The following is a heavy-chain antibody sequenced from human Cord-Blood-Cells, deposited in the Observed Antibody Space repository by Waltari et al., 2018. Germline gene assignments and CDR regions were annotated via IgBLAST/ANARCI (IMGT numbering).Heavy chain of an antibody. CDR3: AKDVSLRMTTVDY. D-gene: IGHD4-17*01. CDR2: ISWNSGSI. J-gene: IGHJ4*02. V-gene: IGHV3-9*01. CDR1: GFTFVDYA. Sequence: EVKLVESGGGLVQPGRSLRIPWAAPGFTFVDYAMHGALQAPGKCLEWVSGISWNSGSIGYADSVKGRFTISRDNAKNSLYLQMNSLRAEDTALYYCAKDVSLRMTTVDYWGQGTLVTVSS.